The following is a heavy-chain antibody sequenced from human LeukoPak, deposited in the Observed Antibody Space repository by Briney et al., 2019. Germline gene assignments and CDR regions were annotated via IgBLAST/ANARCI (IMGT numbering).Heavy chain of an antibody. Sequence: PSETLSLTCTVSGGSISSHYWSWMRQPPGKGLEWIGYIYYSGGTNYNPSLKSRVTISVDTSKNQFSLKLSSVTAADTAVYYSPRHNGRYSSGYYVWGQGTLVTVSS. J-gene: IGHJ4*02. CDR1: GGSISSHY. V-gene: IGHV4-59*08. CDR2: IYYSGGT. D-gene: IGHD3-22*01. CDR3: PRHNGRYSSGYYV.